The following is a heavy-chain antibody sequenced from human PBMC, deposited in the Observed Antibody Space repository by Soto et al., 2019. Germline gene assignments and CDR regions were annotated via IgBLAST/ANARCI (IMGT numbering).Heavy chain of an antibody. D-gene: IGHD3-16*01. V-gene: IGHV3-30-3*01. CDR2: TSFDGNKN. Sequence: GGSLRLSCAASGFTFNKFDFHWVRQAPGKGLQWLAVTSFDGNKNYYSASVRGRFTISRDNSNNTLHLQMNNLRGDDTAVYFCAREGGVLTVIGHYYYGMDVWGQGTAVTVSS. J-gene: IGHJ6*02. CDR1: GFTFNKFD. CDR3: AREGGVLTVIGHYYYGMDV.